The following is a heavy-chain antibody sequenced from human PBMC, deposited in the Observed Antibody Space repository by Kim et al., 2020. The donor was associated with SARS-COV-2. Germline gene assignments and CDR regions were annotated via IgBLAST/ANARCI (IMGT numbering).Heavy chain of an antibody. Sequence: GGSLRLSCSASGFTFSSYPMQWVRQAPGRGLEYVSAISTNGGHIYYADSVKGRFTISRDNSKNTLYLQMSSLGPEDTALYYCVKQRISGDWYFDFWGRGT. V-gene: IGHV3-64D*06. D-gene: IGHD2-15*01. J-gene: IGHJ2*01. CDR1: GFTFSSYP. CDR2: ISTNGGHI. CDR3: VKQRISGDWYFDF.